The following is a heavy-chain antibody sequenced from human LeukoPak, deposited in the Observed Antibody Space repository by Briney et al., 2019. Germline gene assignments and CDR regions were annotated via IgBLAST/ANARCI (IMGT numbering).Heavy chain of an antibody. CDR2: INTSGST. Sequence: SETLSLTCTVSGGSISSYYWSWIRQPPGKGLEWIGRINTSGSTNYNPSLKSRVTMSVDTSKNQFSLKLSSVTAADTAVYYCARGGMTTVTTLDYWGQGTLVTVSS. CDR3: ARGGMTTVTTLDY. CDR1: GGSISSYY. J-gene: IGHJ4*02. V-gene: IGHV4-4*07. D-gene: IGHD4-17*01.